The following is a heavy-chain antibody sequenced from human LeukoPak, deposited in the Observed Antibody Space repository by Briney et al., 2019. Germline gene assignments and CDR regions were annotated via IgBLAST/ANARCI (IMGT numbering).Heavy chain of an antibody. Sequence: ASVKVSRKASGYTFTSYGISWVRQAPGQGLEWMGWISAYNGNTNYAQKLQGRVTMTTDTSTSTAYMELRSLRSDDTAVYYCARKIGSATTGYYFDYWGQGTLVTVSS. CDR2: ISAYNGNT. D-gene: IGHD5-12*01. CDR3: ARKIGSATTGYYFDY. J-gene: IGHJ4*02. V-gene: IGHV1-18*01. CDR1: GYTFTSYG.